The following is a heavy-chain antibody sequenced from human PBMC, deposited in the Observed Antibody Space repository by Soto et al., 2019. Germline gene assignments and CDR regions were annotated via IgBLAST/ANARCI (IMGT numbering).Heavy chain of an antibody. D-gene: IGHD3-3*01. J-gene: IGHJ4*02. CDR2: THYSGST. CDR3: ARGHGGITVFGAPGHFDY. CDR1: GGSISSSNHY. Sequence: QVQLQESGPGLVKASETLSLTCTVSGGSISSSNHYWGWIRQAPGQGLEWIGNTHYSGSTYYNPSLKSRVTISVDTPKNPFSVKLSSVTAADTAVYYCARGHGGITVFGAPGHFDYWGQGTLVTVST. V-gene: IGHV4-39*01.